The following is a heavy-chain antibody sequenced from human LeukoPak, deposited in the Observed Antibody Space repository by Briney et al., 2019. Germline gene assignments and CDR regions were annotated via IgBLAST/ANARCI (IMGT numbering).Heavy chain of an antibody. V-gene: IGHV4-38-2*02. D-gene: IGHD3-10*01. CDR3: ARWQNYYYYGSGSYYNYYFDY. CDR1: GYSISSGYH. Sequence: SETLSLTCTVSGYSISSGYHWGWIRQPPGKGLEWIGSIYHSGSTYYNPSLKSRVTISVDTSKNQFSLKLSSVTAADTAVYYCARWQNYYYYGSGSYYNYYFDYWGQGTLVTVSS. CDR2: IYHSGST. J-gene: IGHJ4*02.